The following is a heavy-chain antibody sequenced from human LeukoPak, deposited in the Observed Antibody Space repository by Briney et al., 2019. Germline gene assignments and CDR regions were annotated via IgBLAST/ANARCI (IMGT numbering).Heavy chain of an antibody. CDR3: ARGDFDSTGYSYYFDY. CDR1: GGSISSYY. Sequence: LETLSLTCTVSGGSISSYYWSWIRQPPGKGLEWVGYIYYSGSTDYDPSLKSRVTISVDTSKNQFSLKLSSVTAADTAVYYCARGDFDSTGYSYYFDYWDQGNLVTVSS. D-gene: IGHD3-22*01. V-gene: IGHV4-59*01. CDR2: IYYSGST. J-gene: IGHJ4*02.